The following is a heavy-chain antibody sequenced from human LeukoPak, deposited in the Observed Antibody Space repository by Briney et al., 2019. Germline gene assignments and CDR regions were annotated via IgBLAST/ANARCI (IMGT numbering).Heavy chain of an antibody. CDR3: ARGVDGDYGFDY. CDR1: GYSFTMYY. V-gene: IGHV1-46*01. CDR2: INPSGGST. D-gene: IGHD4-17*01. J-gene: IGHJ4*02. Sequence: ASVKVSCKASGYSFTMYYIHWVRQAPGQGLEWMGIINPSGGSTSFAQKFQGRVTVTKDTSTSTVYMELSSLRSEDTAVYYCARGVDGDYGFDYWGQGTLVTVSS.